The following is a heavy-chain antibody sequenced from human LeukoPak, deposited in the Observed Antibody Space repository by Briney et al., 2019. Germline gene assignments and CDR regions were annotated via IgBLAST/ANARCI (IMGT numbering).Heavy chain of an antibody. CDR3: ARDFDSRDY. Sequence: GGSLRLSCAASGFTFSSYAMSWVRQAPGKGLEWVSAISGSGGSTYYADSVKGRFTIYRDNAKNSLYLQMNSLRAEDTAVYYCARDFDSRDYWGQGTLVTVSS. CDR1: GFTFSSYA. V-gene: IGHV3-23*01. J-gene: IGHJ4*02. CDR2: ISGSGGST. D-gene: IGHD3-22*01.